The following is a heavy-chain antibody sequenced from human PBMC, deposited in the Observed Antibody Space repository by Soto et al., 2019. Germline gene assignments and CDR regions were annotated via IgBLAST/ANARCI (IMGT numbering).Heavy chain of an antibody. D-gene: IGHD3-9*01. CDR1: GGSISSSSYY. Sequence: QLQLQESGPGLVKPSETLSLTCTVSGGSISSSSYYWGWIRQPPGKGLEWIGSIYYSGSTYYNPSLKSRVTISVDTSKNQFSLKLSSVTAADTAVYYCARGSYYDILTGYYSGVDYWGQGTLATVSS. J-gene: IGHJ4*02. CDR3: ARGSYYDILTGYYSGVDY. V-gene: IGHV4-39*01. CDR2: IYYSGST.